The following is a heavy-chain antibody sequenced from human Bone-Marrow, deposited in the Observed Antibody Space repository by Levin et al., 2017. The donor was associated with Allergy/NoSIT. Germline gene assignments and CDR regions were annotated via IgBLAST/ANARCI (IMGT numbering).Heavy chain of an antibody. CDR1: GFTFSDYY. V-gene: IGHV3-11*05. D-gene: IGHD2-2*01. CDR2: ISSSSSYT. Sequence: GGSLRLSCAASGFTFSDYYMSWIRQAPGKGLEWVSYISSSSSYTNYADSVKGRFTISRDNAKNSLYLQMNSLRAEDTAVYYCAREGYCSSTSCYGEFDYWGQGTLVTVSS. J-gene: IGHJ4*02. CDR3: AREGYCSSTSCYGEFDY.